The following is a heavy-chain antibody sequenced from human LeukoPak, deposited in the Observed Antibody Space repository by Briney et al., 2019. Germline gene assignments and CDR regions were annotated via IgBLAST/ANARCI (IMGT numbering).Heavy chain of an antibody. CDR2: INSDGSST. Sequence: GGSLSLSCAASGFTFSIYWMHWVRQVPGKGLVWVSRINSDGSSTTYADSVKGRFTISRDNAKNTLYLQMNSLRAEDTAVYYCARTTSMSYVGDAFDIWGQGTMVTVSS. CDR3: ARTTSMSYVGDAFDI. V-gene: IGHV3-74*01. J-gene: IGHJ3*02. D-gene: IGHD1-26*01. CDR1: GFTFSIYW.